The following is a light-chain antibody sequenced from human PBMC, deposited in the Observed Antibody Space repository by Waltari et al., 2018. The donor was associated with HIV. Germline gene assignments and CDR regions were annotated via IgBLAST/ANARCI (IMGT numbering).Light chain of an antibody. V-gene: IGLV2-14*03. J-gene: IGLJ3*02. CDR1: TSYLPGHEY. CDR3: SSYASANTVV. Sequence: QSALPQPASVSGSPGQSINITFTAPTSYLPGHEYVSWYQNHTGKVPKLMICHGFRRPSGVPDRFSGSKSGDTASLTISGLQAEDEADYVCSSYASANTVVFGGGTKLTVL. CDR2: HGF.